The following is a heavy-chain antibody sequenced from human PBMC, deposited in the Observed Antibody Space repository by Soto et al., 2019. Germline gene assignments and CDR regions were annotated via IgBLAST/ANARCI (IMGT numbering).Heavy chain of an antibody. Sequence: SVKVSCKASGFTFTSSAVQWVRQARGQRLEWIGWIVVGSGNTNYAQKFQEGVTITRDMSTSTAYTELSSLRSEDTAVYYCAAITPGYGGNSPPDAFDIWGQGTMVTVSS. V-gene: IGHV1-58*01. D-gene: IGHD4-17*01. CDR3: AAITPGYGGNSPPDAFDI. J-gene: IGHJ3*02. CDR2: IVVGSGNT. CDR1: GFTFTSSA.